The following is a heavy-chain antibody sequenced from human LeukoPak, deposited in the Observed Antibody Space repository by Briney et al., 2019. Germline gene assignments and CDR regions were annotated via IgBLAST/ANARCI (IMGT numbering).Heavy chain of an antibody. CDR1: GFTVSNNY. Sequence: GGSLRLSCAASGFTVSNNYMTWVRQAPGKGLEWVSLISTGGSPYYTDSVKGRFTISRDNSKNTLFLQMNSLRAEDTAVYYCARRGETAMVGDYWGRGTLVTVSS. D-gene: IGHD5-18*01. CDR3: ARRGETAMVGDY. V-gene: IGHV3-53*01. CDR2: ISTGGSP. J-gene: IGHJ4*02.